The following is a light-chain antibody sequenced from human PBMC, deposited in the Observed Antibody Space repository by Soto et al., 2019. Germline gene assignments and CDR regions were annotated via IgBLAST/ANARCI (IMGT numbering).Light chain of an antibody. Sequence: DIQMTQSPSSLSASVGDRVTITCRASQGISNFLAWYRQIPGKVPEVLIYGESTLQSGVPSRFSGSGSETDFTLTISSLQPEDVATYYCQKYNSAPYTFGPGTKVDIK. J-gene: IGKJ3*01. CDR3: QKYNSAPYT. CDR2: GES. CDR1: QGISNF. V-gene: IGKV1-27*01.